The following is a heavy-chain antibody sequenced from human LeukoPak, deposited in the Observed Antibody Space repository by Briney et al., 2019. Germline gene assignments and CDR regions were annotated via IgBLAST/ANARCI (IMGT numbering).Heavy chain of an antibody. V-gene: IGHV5-51*01. Sequence: GESLKISXKGSGYSFTSYWIGWVRQMPGKGLEWMGIIYPGDSDTIYSPSFQGQVTISADKSISTAYLQWSSLKASDTAMYYCARHSFDFSGWFDPWGQGTLVTVSS. J-gene: IGHJ5*02. CDR1: GYSFTSYW. D-gene: IGHD2-15*01. CDR3: ARHSFDFSGWFDP. CDR2: IYPGDSDT.